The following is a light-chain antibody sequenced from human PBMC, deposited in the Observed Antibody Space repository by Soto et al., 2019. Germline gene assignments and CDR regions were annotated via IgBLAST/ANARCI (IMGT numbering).Light chain of an antibody. V-gene: IGKV3-11*01. CDR1: QNIDTY. CDR3: QHRDNWPLT. J-gene: IGKJ4*01. Sequence: EIVLTQSPATLALSPGQRATLSCRASQNIDTYLAWYQQMPDQAPRLLIYDTSNRATGIPARFSGSGSGTDFTLTISSLEPEDFAVYYCQHRDNWPLTFGGGTKLEI. CDR2: DTS.